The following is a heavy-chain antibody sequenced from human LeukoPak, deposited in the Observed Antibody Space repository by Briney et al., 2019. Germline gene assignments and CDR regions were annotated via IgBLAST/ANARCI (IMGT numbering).Heavy chain of an antibody. V-gene: IGHV3-30*18. J-gene: IGHJ4*02. Sequence: RGSLRLSCAASGFTFSSYGMHWVRQAPGKGLEWVAVISYDGSNKYYADSVKGRFTISRDNSKNTLYLQMNSLRAEDTAVYYCAKDHSSGWYVDYWGQGTLVTVSS. CDR2: ISYDGSNK. D-gene: IGHD6-19*01. CDR3: AKDHSSGWYVDY. CDR1: GFTFSSYG.